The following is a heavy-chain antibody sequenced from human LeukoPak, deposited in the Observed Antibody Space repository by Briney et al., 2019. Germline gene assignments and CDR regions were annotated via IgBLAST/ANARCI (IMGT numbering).Heavy chain of an antibody. Sequence: GRSLRLSCAASGFTFSSYGMHWVRQAPGKGLEWISYIHSSSSSIYYADSVKGRFTISRDNAKNSLYLQMNSLRDEDTAVYYCARDRLGAGSFDIWGQGTMVTVSS. CDR1: GFTFSSYG. D-gene: IGHD7-27*01. CDR2: IHSSSSSI. CDR3: ARDRLGAGSFDI. J-gene: IGHJ3*02. V-gene: IGHV3-48*02.